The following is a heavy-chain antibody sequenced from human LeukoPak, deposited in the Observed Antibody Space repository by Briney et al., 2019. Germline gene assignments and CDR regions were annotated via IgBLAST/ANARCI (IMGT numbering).Heavy chain of an antibody. V-gene: IGHV1-46*01. CDR2: INPSGGST. J-gene: IGHJ1*01. Sequence: ASVKVSCKASGYTFTSYYMHWVRQAPGQGLEWMGIINPSGGSTSYAQKFQGRVTMTRDTSTSTVYMELSSLRSEDTAVYYCARDHDLTGTYEYFKYWGQGTLVTVSS. CDR3: ARDHDLTGTYEYFKY. CDR1: GYTFTSYY. D-gene: IGHD7-27*01.